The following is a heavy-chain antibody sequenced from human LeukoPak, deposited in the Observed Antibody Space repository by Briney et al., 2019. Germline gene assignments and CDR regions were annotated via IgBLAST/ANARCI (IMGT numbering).Heavy chain of an antibody. J-gene: IGHJ4*02. CDR1: GFTFSSYD. V-gene: IGHV3-13*05. CDR2: IGTAGDP. D-gene: IGHD4-17*01. Sequence: GGSLRLSCAASGFTFSSYDMHWVRHATGKGLEWVSAIGTAGDPYYPGSVKGRYTNSRENAKNSLYLQMNSRRAGDTAVYYCARALGSNGDYYFDYWGQGTLVTVSS. CDR3: ARALGSNGDYYFDY.